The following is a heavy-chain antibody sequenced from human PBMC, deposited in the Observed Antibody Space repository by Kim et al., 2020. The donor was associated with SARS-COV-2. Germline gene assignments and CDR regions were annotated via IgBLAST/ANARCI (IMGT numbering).Heavy chain of an antibody. D-gene: IGHD1-26*01. V-gene: IGHV1-18*01. J-gene: IGHJ6*02. Sequence: AQKLQGRVTMTTDTSTSTAYMELRSLRSDDTAVYYCARDDGVGAKSGMDVWGQGTTVTVSS. CDR3: ARDDGVGAKSGMDV.